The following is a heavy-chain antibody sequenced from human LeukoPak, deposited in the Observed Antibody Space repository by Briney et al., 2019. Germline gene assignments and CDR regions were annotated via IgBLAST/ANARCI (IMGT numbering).Heavy chain of an antibody. J-gene: IGHJ5*02. CDR3: ARGSYSSSWFDP. V-gene: IGHV1-8*01. CDR2: MNPNSGNT. D-gene: IGHD6-13*01. CDR1: GYTFTSYD. Sequence: ASVEVSCKASGYTFTSYDINWVRQATGQGLEWMGWMNPNSGNTGYAQKFQGRVTMTRNTSISTAYMELSSLRSEDTAVYYCARGSYSSSWFDPWGQGTLVTVSS.